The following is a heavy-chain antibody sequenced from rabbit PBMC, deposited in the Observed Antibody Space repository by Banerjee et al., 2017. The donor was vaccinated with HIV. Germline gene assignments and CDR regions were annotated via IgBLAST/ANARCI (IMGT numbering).Heavy chain of an antibody. CDR3: ARDDYSSDWGAIGYFNL. V-gene: IGHV1S7*01. J-gene: IGHJ4*01. D-gene: IGHD4-1*01. CDR2: IYAGSGST. Sequence: QLKETGGGLVQPGGSLTLSCKASGFDISSYNMQWVRQSPGKGFEWIGIIYAGSGSTDYASWVNGRFTISSDNAQNTVDLQMNSLTAADTATYFCARDDYSSDWGAIGYFNLWGPGTLVTVS. CDR1: GFDISSYN.